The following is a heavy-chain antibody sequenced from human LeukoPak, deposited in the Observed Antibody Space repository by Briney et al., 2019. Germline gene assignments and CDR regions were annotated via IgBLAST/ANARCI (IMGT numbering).Heavy chain of an antibody. J-gene: IGHJ6*02. Sequence: SVKVSCKASGYTFTNYYMHWVRPAPGKGRGWMGGIIPIFGTANYAQKFQGRVTITADESTSTAYMELSSLRSEDTAVYYCASFSYSYSSSWYKDYYYGMDVWGQGTTVTVSS. CDR3: ASFSYSYSSSWYKDYYYGMDV. V-gene: IGHV1-69*13. CDR1: GYTFTNYY. D-gene: IGHD6-13*01. CDR2: IIPIFGTA.